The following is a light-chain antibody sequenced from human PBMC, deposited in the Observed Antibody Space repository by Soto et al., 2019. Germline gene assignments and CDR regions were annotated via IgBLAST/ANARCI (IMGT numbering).Light chain of an antibody. V-gene: IGLV2-11*01. CDR3: FSYAGDYTFV. Sequence: QSVLTQPRSVSGSPGQSVTNSCTGTSSDVGGYGYVSWFQQHPGKAPKLMIYDVTTRPSGIPDRFSGPKSASTASLTISGLQAEDEADYYCFSYAGDYTFVFGSGTKLTVL. J-gene: IGLJ1*01. CDR1: SSDVGGYGY. CDR2: DVT.